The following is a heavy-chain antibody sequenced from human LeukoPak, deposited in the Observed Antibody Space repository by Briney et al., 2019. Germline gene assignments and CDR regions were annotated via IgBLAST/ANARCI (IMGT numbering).Heavy chain of an antibody. Sequence: GGSLRLSCAASGFTFSSYSMNWVRQAPGKGLEWVSSISSSSSYIYYADPVKGRFTISRDNAKNSLYLQMNSLRAEDTAVYYCARVKGPYYYGMDVWGQGTTVTVSS. V-gene: IGHV3-21*01. CDR2: ISSSSSYI. CDR3: ARVKGPYYYGMDV. J-gene: IGHJ6*02. CDR1: GFTFSSYS.